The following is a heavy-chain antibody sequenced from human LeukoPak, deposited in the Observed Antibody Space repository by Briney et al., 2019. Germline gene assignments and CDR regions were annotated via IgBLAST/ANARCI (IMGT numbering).Heavy chain of an antibody. CDR2: ISWNSGSI. CDR1: GFTFDDYA. J-gene: IGHJ3*02. CDR3: ARDHPLLEAFDI. D-gene: IGHD1-1*01. V-gene: IGHV3-9*01. Sequence: GGSLRLSCAASGFTFDDYAMHWVRQAPGKGLEWVSGISWNSGSIGYADSVKGRFTISRDNAKNSLYLQMNSLRAEDTAVYYCARDHPLLEAFDIWGQGTMVTVSS.